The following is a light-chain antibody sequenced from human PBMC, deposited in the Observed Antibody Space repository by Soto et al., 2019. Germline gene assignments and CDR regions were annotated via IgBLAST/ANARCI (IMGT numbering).Light chain of an antibody. CDR2: GSS. CDR3: QQYGSSPPYT. CDR1: QSVSGNY. Sequence: EIVLTQSPGTLSLSPGERATLSCRASQSVSGNYLAWYQQKAGQSPRLLIYGSSDRAAGIPDRFSGSGSGTDFTLTISRVEPEDFVVYYCQQYGSSPPYTFGQGTKLEIK. J-gene: IGKJ2*01. V-gene: IGKV3-20*01.